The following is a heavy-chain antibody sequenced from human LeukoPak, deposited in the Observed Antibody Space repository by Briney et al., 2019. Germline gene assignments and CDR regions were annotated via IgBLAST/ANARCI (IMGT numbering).Heavy chain of an antibody. J-gene: IGHJ3*02. D-gene: IGHD1-26*01. CDR2: ISYDGSNK. V-gene: IGHV3-30-3*01. CDR3: AKGMSSPDAFDI. Sequence: GGSLRLSCAASGFTFSSYAMHRVRQAPGKGLEWVAVISYDGSNKYYADSVKGRFTISRDNSKNTLYLQMNSLRAEDTAVYYCAKGMSSPDAFDIWGQGTMVTVSS. CDR1: GFTFSSYA.